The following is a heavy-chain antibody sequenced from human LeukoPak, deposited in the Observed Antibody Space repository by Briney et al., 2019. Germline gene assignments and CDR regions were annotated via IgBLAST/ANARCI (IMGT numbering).Heavy chain of an antibody. CDR3: ASNDYRDEGIDS. Sequence: GGSLRLSCAASGFTFSSYGMHWVRQAPGKGLEWVAVISYDGSNKYYADSVKGRFTISRDNSENTVFLQMDSLRVEDTAVYFCASNDYRDEGIDSWGQGTLVTVSS. CDR2: ISYDGSNK. V-gene: IGHV3-30*03. D-gene: IGHD4-17*01. CDR1: GFTFSSYG. J-gene: IGHJ4*02.